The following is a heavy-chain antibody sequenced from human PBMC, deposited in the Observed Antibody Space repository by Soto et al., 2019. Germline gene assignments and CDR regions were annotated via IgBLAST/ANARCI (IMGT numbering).Heavy chain of an antibody. Sequence: GGSLRLSCAASGFTFSSYGMHWVRQAPGKGLEWVAVIWYDGSNKYYADSVKGRFTISRDNSKNTLYLQMNSLRAEDTAVYYCAGEDPTMNYMDVWGKGTTVTVSS. V-gene: IGHV3-33*01. D-gene: IGHD3-10*01. CDR2: IWYDGSNK. CDR3: AGEDPTMNYMDV. CDR1: GFTFSSYG. J-gene: IGHJ6*03.